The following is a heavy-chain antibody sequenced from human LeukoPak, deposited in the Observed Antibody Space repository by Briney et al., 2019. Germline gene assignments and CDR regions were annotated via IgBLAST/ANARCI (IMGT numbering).Heavy chain of an antibody. Sequence: SETLSLTCSVSGGSVSNSPYYWVWIRQPPGKGLEWIGHIYYSGSTYYNPSLKSRVTISVDTSKNQFSLKLSSVTAADTAVYYCARESGDSSSSVGAFDYWGQGTLVTVSS. CDR3: ARESGDSSSSVGAFDY. V-gene: IGHV4-30-4*08. CDR2: IYYSGST. CDR1: GGSVSNSPYY. J-gene: IGHJ4*02. D-gene: IGHD6-13*01.